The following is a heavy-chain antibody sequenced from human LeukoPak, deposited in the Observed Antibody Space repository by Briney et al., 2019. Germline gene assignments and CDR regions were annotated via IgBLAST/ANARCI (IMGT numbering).Heavy chain of an antibody. CDR1: GFTFDDYG. CDR2: INWNGGST. Sequence: GGSLRLSCAAPGFTFDDYGMSWVRQAPGKGLEWVSGINWNGGSTGYADSVKGRFTISRDNAKNSLYLQMNSLRAEDTAVYYCARDRYSGYENFDYWGQGTLVTVSS. D-gene: IGHD5-12*01. V-gene: IGHV3-20*04. J-gene: IGHJ4*02. CDR3: ARDRYSGYENFDY.